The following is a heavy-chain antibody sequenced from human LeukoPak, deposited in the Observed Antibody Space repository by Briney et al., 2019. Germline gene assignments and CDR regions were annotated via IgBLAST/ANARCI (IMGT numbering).Heavy chain of an antibody. CDR3: ARDDSSGYPGWFDP. Sequence: SETLSLTCTVSGGSISSYYWSWIRQPPGKGLEWIAYISDIGSINYNPSLKSRVTISLDTSKNQFSLNLTSVTAADTAVYYCARDDSSGYPGWFDPWGQGTLVTVSS. J-gene: IGHJ5*02. CDR1: GGSISSYY. D-gene: IGHD3-22*01. V-gene: IGHV4-59*12. CDR2: ISDIGSI.